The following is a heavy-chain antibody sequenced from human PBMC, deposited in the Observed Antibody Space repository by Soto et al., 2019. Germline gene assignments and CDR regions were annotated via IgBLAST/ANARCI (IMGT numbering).Heavy chain of an antibody. D-gene: IGHD2-15*01. CDR3: ARHVGCSGGSCYSGYWFDP. Sequence: SETLSLTCTVSGDSISAYSWSWVRQPPGKGLEWIGNIHYNGNTKYNPSLKSRVTISVDTSKNQFSLKLSSVTAADTAVYYCARHVGCSGGSCYSGYWFDPWGRGTLVTVSS. CDR2: IHYNGNT. V-gene: IGHV4-59*08. J-gene: IGHJ5*02. CDR1: GDSISAYS.